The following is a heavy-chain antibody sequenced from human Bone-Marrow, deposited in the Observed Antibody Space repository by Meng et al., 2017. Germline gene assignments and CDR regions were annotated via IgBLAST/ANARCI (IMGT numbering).Heavy chain of an antibody. CDR1: GGSNSSGGYY. CDR2: LYYSGSI. CDR3: ARIAGYSNNWFATFDL. Sequence: QGQRQESGPGVVKPSQTLSLTCTVSGGSNSSGGYYWSWIRQHPGKGLEWIGHLYYSGSIYYNPSLKSRVTISVDMSENQFSLNLTSVTAADTAVYYCARIAGYSNNWFATFDLWGQGTLVTVSS. D-gene: IGHD1-26*01. J-gene: IGHJ3*01. V-gene: IGHV4-31*03.